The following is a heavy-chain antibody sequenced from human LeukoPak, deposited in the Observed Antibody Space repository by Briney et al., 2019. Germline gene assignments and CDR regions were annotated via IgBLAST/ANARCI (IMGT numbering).Heavy chain of an antibody. Sequence: PGGSLRLSCAASGFTVSSNYMSWVRQAPGKGLEWLSVIYSGGSTYYSDSVKGRFTISRDNSKNTVYLHINSLRAEDTAVYYCTKMQGFCTGSSCYPRTFDIWGQGTMVSVSS. CDR1: GFTVSSNY. V-gene: IGHV3-53*01. D-gene: IGHD2-2*01. CDR3: TKMQGFCTGSSCYPRTFDI. J-gene: IGHJ3*02. CDR2: IYSGGST.